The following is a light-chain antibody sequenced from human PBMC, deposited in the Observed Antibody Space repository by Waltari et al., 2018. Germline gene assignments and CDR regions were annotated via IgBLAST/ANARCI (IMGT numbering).Light chain of an antibody. CDR2: GTS. CDR3: QHRDHWPPDAT. V-gene: IGKV3D-20*02. Sequence: EIVLTQSPGTLSLSPGERATLSCRASRSVSNTYLAWYQQTPGQAPRRLIYGTSTRATGIPARFSGSGSGTDFTLTISSLEAEDFAVYYCQHRDHWPPDATFGPGTKVDI. J-gene: IGKJ3*01. CDR1: RSVSNTY.